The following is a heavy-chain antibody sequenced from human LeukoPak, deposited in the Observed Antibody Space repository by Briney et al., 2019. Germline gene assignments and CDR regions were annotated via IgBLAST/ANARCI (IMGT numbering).Heavy chain of an antibody. V-gene: IGHV3-48*02. Sequence: GGSLRLSCAASEFTFSSYAMQWVRQAPGKGLEWISYISGSSTIYYADSVKGRFTISRDNAKNSLYLQINSLRDEDTAVYFCARDRFYAFDIWGQGTMVTVSS. J-gene: IGHJ3*02. CDR1: EFTFSSYA. CDR2: ISGSSTI. CDR3: ARDRFYAFDI.